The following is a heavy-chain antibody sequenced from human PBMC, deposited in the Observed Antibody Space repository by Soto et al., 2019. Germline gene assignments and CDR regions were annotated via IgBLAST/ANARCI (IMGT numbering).Heavy chain of an antibody. D-gene: IGHD1-7*01. CDR3: ASGLMGELELFWFDP. CDR2: INHSGST. J-gene: IGHJ5*02. V-gene: IGHV4-34*01. Sequence: KSSETLSLTCAVYGGSFSGYYWSWIRQPPGKGLEWIGEINHSGSTNYNPSLKSRVTISVDTSKNQFSLKLSSVTAADTAVYYCASGLMGELELFWFDPWGQGTLVTVSS. CDR1: GGSFSGYY.